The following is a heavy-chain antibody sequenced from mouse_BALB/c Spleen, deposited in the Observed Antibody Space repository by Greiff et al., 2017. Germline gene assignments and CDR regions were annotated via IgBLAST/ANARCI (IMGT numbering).Heavy chain of an antibody. D-gene: IGHD2-14*01. J-gene: IGHJ3*01. CDR3: ARKGDRYEGAWFAY. CDR2: ISSGSSTI. CDR1: GFTFSSFG. V-gene: IGHV5-17*02. Sequence: EVKLVESGGGLVQPGGSRKLSCAASGFTFSSFGMHWVRQAPEKGLEWVAYISSGSSTIYYADTVKGRFTISRDNPKNTLFLQMTSLRSEDTAMYYCARKGDRYEGAWFAYWGQGTLVTVSA.